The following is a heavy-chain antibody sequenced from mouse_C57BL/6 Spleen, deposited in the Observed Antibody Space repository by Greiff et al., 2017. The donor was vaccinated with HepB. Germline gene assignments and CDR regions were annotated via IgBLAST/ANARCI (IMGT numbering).Heavy chain of an antibody. D-gene: IGHD1-1*01. J-gene: IGHJ3*01. CDR3: ALYGGSSWVAY. CDR1: GYTFTSYW. V-gene: IGHV1-64*01. Sequence: QVQLQQPGAELVKPGASVKLSCKASGYTFTSYWMHWVKQRPGQGLEWIGMIHPNSGSTNYNEKFKSKATLTVDKSSSTAYMQLSSLTSEDSAVYYCALYGGSSWVAYWGQGTLVTVSA. CDR2: IHPNSGST.